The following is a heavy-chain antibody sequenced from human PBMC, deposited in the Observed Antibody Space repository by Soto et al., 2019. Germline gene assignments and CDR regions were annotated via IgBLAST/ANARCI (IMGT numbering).Heavy chain of an antibody. J-gene: IGHJ2*01. CDR1: GGTFSSYT. D-gene: IGHD6-13*01. V-gene: IGHV1-69*02. CDR3: ARMAWGIAASGTWHFDL. Sequence: QVQLVQSGAEVKKPGSSVKVSCKASGGTFSSYTISWVRQAPGQGLEWMGRIIPILGVANYAQKFQGGVRITADNPTRKGYMNLSSLRSEDTAVYYCARMAWGIAASGTWHFDLWGRGTLVTVSS. CDR2: IIPILGVA.